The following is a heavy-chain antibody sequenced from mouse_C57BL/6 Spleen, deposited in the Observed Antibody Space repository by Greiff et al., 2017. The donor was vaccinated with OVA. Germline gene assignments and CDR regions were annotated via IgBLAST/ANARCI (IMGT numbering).Heavy chain of an antibody. J-gene: IGHJ2*01. CDR2: IYPGSGNT. CDR1: GYTFTDYY. V-gene: IGHV1-76*01. CDR3: ASRSPYFDY. Sequence: QVQLQQSGAELVRPGASVKLSCKASGYTFTDYYINWVKQRPGQGLEWIARIYPGSGNTYYNEKFKGKATLTAEKSSSTAYMQLSSLTSEDSAVYFCASRSPYFDYWGQGTTRTVSS.